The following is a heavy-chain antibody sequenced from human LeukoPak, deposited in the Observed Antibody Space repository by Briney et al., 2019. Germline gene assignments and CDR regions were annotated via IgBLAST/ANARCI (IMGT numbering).Heavy chain of an antibody. CDR2: ISGSGDNT. V-gene: IGHV3-23*01. CDR3: ARGSYYDSSGSFYFDY. D-gene: IGHD3-22*01. CDR1: GFTFSSYA. Sequence: GGSLRLSCAASGFTFSSYAMSWVRQAPGKGLEWVSGISGSGDNTYYADSVKGRFTISRDNSKNTLYVQVNSLGTEDTAAYYCARGSYYDSSGSFYFDYWGQGTLVTVSS. J-gene: IGHJ4*02.